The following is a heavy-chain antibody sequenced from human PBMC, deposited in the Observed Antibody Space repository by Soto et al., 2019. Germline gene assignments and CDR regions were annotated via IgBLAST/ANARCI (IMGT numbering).Heavy chain of an antibody. J-gene: IGHJ6*02. D-gene: IGHD4-17*01. Sequence: PGESLKISCKGSGYSFTSYWIGWVRQMPGKGLEWMGIIYPGDSDTRYSPSFQGQVTISADKSISTAYLQWSSLKASDTAMYYCARHVDYGDYDGGFNYYYGMDVWGQGTTVTVSS. CDR3: ARHVDYGDYDGGFNYYYGMDV. CDR1: GYSFTSYW. V-gene: IGHV5-51*01. CDR2: IYPGDSDT.